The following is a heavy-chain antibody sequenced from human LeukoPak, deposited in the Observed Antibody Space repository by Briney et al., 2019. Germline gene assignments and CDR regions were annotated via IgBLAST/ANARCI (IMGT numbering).Heavy chain of an antibody. D-gene: IGHD3-9*01. CDR3: ARVFKDGAGGYFDWLSRKAYYYYMDV. CDR1: GFTFSSYA. CDR2: ISGSGVGSGTRT. V-gene: IGHV3-23*01. Sequence: GGSLRLSCAASGFTFSSYAMSWVRQAPGKGLEWVSGISGSGVGSGTRTHYADSVKGRFTISRDNSKNTLYLQMNSLRAEDTAVYYCARVFKDGAGGYFDWLSRKAYYYYMDVWGKGTTVTVSS. J-gene: IGHJ6*03.